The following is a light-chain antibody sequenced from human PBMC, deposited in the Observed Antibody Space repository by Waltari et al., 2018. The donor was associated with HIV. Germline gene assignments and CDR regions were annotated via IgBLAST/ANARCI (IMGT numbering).Light chain of an antibody. J-gene: IGLJ2*01. CDR2: TND. CDR1: SGSIASNY. Sequence: NFVLTQPHSVSESPGKTVTISCTRSSGSIASNYVQWYQQRPGSAPTTVIYTNDQSPSAVPHRFFASIDSSSNSSFLIISVLRTDDADDYYCQSYDNENPLLFGGGTKLTVL. CDR3: QSYDNENPLL. V-gene: IGLV6-57*03.